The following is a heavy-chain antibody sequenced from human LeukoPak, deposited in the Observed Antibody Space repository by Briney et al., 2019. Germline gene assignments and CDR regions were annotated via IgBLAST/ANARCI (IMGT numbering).Heavy chain of an antibody. CDR1: GGSFSGSY. Sequence: SETLSLTCAVYGGSFSGSYWTWIRQPPGKGLEWIGEINHSGSTNYNPSLKSRVTISADTSNNQFSLKLKSVTAADTAVYYCARALRQFGYYYYYMDVWGKGTTVTVSS. V-gene: IGHV4-34*01. CDR3: ARALRQFGYYYYYMDV. J-gene: IGHJ6*03. D-gene: IGHD3-10*01. CDR2: INHSGST.